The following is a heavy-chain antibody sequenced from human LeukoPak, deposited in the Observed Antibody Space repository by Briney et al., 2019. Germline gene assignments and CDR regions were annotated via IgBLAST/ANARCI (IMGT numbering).Heavy chain of an antibody. CDR3: ARDGEGDEGWNY. CDR2: ISYSGST. D-gene: IGHD7-27*01. Sequence: SETLSLTCTVSGVSIVRHYWIWIRQPPGKGLEWIGHISYSGSTNYNPSLKSRVTISVDTSKNQVSLRLSSVTAADTAVYYCARDGEGDEGWNYWGQGTLVTVSS. J-gene: IGHJ4*02. CDR1: GVSIVRHY. V-gene: IGHV4-59*11.